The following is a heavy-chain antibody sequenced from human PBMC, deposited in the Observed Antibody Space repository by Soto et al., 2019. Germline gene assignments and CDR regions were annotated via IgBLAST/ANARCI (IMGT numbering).Heavy chain of an antibody. CDR1: GGSFSGYY. V-gene: IGHV4-34*01. Sequence: SETLSLTCAVYGGSFSGYYWSWIRQPPGKGLEWIGEINHSGSTNYNPSLKSRVTISVDTSKNQFSLKLSSVTAADTAVYYCASPATPSSRRIDYWGQGTLVTVSS. CDR2: INHSGST. CDR3: ASPATPSSRRIDY. D-gene: IGHD2-2*01. J-gene: IGHJ4*02.